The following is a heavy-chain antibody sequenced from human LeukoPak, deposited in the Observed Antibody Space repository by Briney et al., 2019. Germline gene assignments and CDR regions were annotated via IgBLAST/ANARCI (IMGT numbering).Heavy chain of an antibody. CDR2: ISWNSGSI. CDR3: SRGNWGSSGGHC. CDR1: GFTFDDYA. D-gene: IGHD7-27*01. V-gene: IGHV3-9*01. J-gene: IGHJ4*02. Sequence: GGSLRLSCAASGFTFDDYAMHWVRQAPGKGLEWVSGISWNSGSIAYADSVKGRFTISRDNAENTLYLQLSSLRAEDTAVYYCSRGNWGSSGGHCWGQGTLVTVSS.